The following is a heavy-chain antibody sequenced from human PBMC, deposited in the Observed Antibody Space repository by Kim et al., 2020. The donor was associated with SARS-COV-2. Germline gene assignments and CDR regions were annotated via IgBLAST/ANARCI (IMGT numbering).Heavy chain of an antibody. CDR2: INPSGGST. J-gene: IGHJ6*02. V-gene: IGHV1-46*01. CDR3: ARANRKSLDV. Sequence: ASVKVSCKASGYTIANYHVHWVRQAPGQGLEWMGRINPSGGSTVYAQNFQASVTMTRDTSTSTVYQDLSRLTSDDTAVYSCARANRKSLDVWDQGTTGIV. CDR1: GYTIANYH.